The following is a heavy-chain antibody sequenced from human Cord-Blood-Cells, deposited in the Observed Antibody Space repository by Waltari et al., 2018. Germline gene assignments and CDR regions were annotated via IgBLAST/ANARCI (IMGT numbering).Heavy chain of an antibody. J-gene: IGHJ5*02. D-gene: IGHD1-7*01. CDR2: IYYSGST. CDR1: GGSISSSSYY. V-gene: IGHV4-39*01. CDR3: ARHERITGTTPLNWFDP. Sequence: QLQLQASGPGLVKPSETLSLTCTVPGGSISSSSYYWGWLRQPPGKGLEWIGSIYYSGSTYYNPSLKSRVTISVDTSKNQFSLKLSSVTAADTAVYYCARHERITGTTPLNWFDPWGQGTLVTVSS.